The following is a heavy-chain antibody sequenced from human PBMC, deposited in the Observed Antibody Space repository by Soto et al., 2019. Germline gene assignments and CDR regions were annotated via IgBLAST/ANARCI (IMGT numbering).Heavy chain of an antibody. CDR1: GFTFSTYG. V-gene: IGHV3-30*18. D-gene: IGHD3-10*01. Sequence: QVQLVESGGGVVQPGRSLRLSCAASGFTFSTYGMQWVRQAPGKGLEWVAVISYDGYLKYYVDAVKGRFTVARVNSKNTLFLEMNSLRVEDTAVYFCAKDFKVSGSHYGTLNYYYGMDVWGQGTTVTVSS. CDR2: ISYDGYLK. J-gene: IGHJ6*02. CDR3: AKDFKVSGSHYGTLNYYYGMDV.